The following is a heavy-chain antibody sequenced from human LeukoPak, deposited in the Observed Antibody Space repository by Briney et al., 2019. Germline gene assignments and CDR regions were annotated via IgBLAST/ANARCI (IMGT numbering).Heavy chain of an antibody. CDR3: AKESESTVTTPYYFDY. J-gene: IGHJ4*02. CDR2: ISYDGSNK. CDR1: GFTFSSYG. V-gene: IGHV3-30*18. Sequence: GGSLRLSCAASGFTFSSYGMHWVRQAPGKGLEWVAFISYDGSNKYYADSVKGRFTISRDNSKNTLYLQMNSLRAEDTAVYYCAKESESTVTTPYYFDYGGQGTLVTVSS. D-gene: IGHD4-17*01.